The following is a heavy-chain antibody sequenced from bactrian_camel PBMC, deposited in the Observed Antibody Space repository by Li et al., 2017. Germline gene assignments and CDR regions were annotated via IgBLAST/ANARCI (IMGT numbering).Heavy chain of an antibody. Sequence: VQLVESGGGLVQAGGTLRLSCAASGFTFSNYLMRWVRQAPGKGLEWVSTINPGGDTAYYADSVKGRFTISRDNAKNTVYLQMNNLKPEDTAVYYCAQGHPHGITYCTPSRTHCFRIGKKGQVTQVTVS. CDR2: INPGGDTA. J-gene: IGHJ4*01. V-gene: IGHV3S40*01. CDR1: GFTFSNYL. D-gene: IGHD3*01.